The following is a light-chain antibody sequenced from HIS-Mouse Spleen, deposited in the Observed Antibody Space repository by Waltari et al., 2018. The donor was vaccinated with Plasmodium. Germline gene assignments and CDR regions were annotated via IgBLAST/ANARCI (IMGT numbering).Light chain of an antibody. J-gene: IGKJ4*01. CDR2: DAS. Sequence: DIVLTQSPATLSLSPGVRPTLYCRASQSVSSYLAWYQQKPGQAPRLLIYDASNRATGIPARFSGSGSGTDFTLTISSLEPEDFAVYYCQQRSNWPPLTFGGGTKVEIK. CDR3: QQRSNWPPLT. CDR1: QSVSSY. V-gene: IGKV3-11*01.